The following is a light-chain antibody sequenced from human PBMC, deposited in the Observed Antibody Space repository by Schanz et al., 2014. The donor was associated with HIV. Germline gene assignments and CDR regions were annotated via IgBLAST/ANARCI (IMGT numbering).Light chain of an antibody. CDR2: DTS. V-gene: IGKV3D-20*02. Sequence: EIVLTQSPGTLSLSPGERATLSCRASQSVSSSYFAWYQQKPGQAPRLLIYDTSKRATGIPARFSGSGSETDFTLTISGLEPEDFAVYYCQQRSNWPFRFTFGPGTKVDI. CDR3: QQRSNWPFRFT. CDR1: QSVSSSY. J-gene: IGKJ3*01.